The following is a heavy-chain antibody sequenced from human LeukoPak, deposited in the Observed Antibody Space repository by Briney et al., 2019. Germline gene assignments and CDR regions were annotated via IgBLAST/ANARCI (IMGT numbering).Heavy chain of an antibody. CDR3: ARKQWLDGD. Sequence: GGSLRLSCTASGFTFSSYAMHWVRQAPGKGLEWVAVISYDGSNKYYADSVKGRFTISRDNSKNTLYLQMNSLRAEDTAVYYCARKQWLDGDWGQGTLVTVSS. CDR1: GFTFSSYA. V-gene: IGHV3-30-3*01. J-gene: IGHJ4*02. CDR2: ISYDGSNK. D-gene: IGHD6-19*01.